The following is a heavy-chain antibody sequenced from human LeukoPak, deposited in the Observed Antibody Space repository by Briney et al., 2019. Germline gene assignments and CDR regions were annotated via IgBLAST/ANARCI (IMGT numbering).Heavy chain of an antibody. CDR1: GFTFGSYA. CDR3: AASYGSGSYLSWFDP. V-gene: IGHV3-23*01. J-gene: IGHJ5*02. CDR2: ISGSGGST. D-gene: IGHD3-10*01. Sequence: GGSLRLSCAAPGFTFGSYAMSWVRQAPGKGLEWVSAISGSGGSTYYADSVKGRFTISRDNSKNTLYLQMNSLRAEDTAVYYCAASYGSGSYLSWFDPWGQGTLVTVSS.